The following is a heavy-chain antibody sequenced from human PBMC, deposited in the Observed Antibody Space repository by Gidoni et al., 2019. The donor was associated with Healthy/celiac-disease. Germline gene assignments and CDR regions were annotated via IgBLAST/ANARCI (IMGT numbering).Heavy chain of an antibody. CDR3: AKTSSLDIVVVPAALDY. CDR1: GFPFSSYA. V-gene: IGHV3-23*01. J-gene: IGHJ4*02. Sequence: EVQLLESGGGLVQPGGSLRLSCEASGFPFSSYAMGWVRQAPGKGLEWVSAISGSGGSTYYADSVKGRFTISRDNSKNTLYRQMNSLRAEDTAVYYCAKTSSLDIVVVPAALDYWGQGTLVTVSS. D-gene: IGHD2-2*03. CDR2: ISGSGGST.